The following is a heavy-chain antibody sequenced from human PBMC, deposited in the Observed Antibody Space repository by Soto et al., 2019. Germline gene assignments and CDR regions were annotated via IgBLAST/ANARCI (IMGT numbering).Heavy chain of an antibody. V-gene: IGHV3-21*01. CDR2: ISSSSTYI. CDR1: GFTLSSYA. J-gene: IGHJ5*02. CDR3: ASMDGYCSSTSCYPHWFDP. Sequence: GSSLRLSCAASGFTLSSYAMNWVPQAPGKGLEWVSSISSSSTYIYYADSVKGRFTMSRDNANNSLYLQMNSLRAEDTAVYYCASMDGYCSSTSCYPHWFDPWGQGTLVTVSS. D-gene: IGHD2-2*03.